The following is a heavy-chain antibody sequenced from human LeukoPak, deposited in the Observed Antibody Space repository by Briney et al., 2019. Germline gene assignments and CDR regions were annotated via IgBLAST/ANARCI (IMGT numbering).Heavy chain of an antibody. CDR1: GGSFSSYY. Sequence: SETLSLTCAVYGGSFSSYYWSWIRQPPGKGLEWIGEINHSGSTNYNPSLKSRVTISVDTSKNQFSLKLSSVTAADTAVYYRARTLGYCSSTSCYTRLRRGERWFDPWGQGTLVTVSS. V-gene: IGHV4-34*01. CDR2: INHSGST. J-gene: IGHJ5*02. CDR3: ARTLGYCSSTSCYTRLRRGERWFDP. D-gene: IGHD2-2*02.